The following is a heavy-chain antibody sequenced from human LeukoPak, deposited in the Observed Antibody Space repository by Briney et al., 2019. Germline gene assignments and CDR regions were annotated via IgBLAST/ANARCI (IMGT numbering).Heavy chain of an antibody. CDR1: GGSISSYC. CDR3: ARGHIVVVPAAIVWFDP. D-gene: IGHD2-2*01. CDR2: IFYSGST. J-gene: IGHJ5*02. V-gene: IGHV4-59*01. Sequence: PSETLSLTCTVSGGSISSYCWSWIRQPPGKGLEWIGYIFYSGSTNYNPSLKSRVTISVDTSKNQFSLKLSSVTAADTAVYYCARGHIVVVPAAIVWFDPWGQGTLVTVSS.